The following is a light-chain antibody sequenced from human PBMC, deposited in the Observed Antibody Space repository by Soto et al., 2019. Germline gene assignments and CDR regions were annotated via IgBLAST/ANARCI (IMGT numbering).Light chain of an antibody. J-gene: IGLJ2*01. CDR1: SSDVGSYNL. CDR3: CSYAGSSTLV. Sequence: QSALTQPASVSGSPGQSITISCTGTSSDVGSYNLVSWYQQHPGKAPKLMIYESNKRPSGVSNRFSGSKSGNTASLRISGLQAEDEADYYCCSYAGSSTLVFGGGTKVTVL. CDR2: ESN. V-gene: IGLV2-23*01.